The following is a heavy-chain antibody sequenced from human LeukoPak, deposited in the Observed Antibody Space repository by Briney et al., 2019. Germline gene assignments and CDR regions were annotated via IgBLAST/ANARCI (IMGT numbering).Heavy chain of an antibody. Sequence: PGGSLRLSCAASGFIFSSNWMSWVRLAPGKGLEWVANIKQDGSEKYYVDSVKGRFTISRDNAKNSLYLQMNSLRAEDTAVYYCARVEGQWLALDYWGQGTLVTVSS. V-gene: IGHV3-7*03. CDR2: IKQDGSEK. J-gene: IGHJ4*02. CDR1: GFIFSSNW. CDR3: ARVEGQWLALDY. D-gene: IGHD6-19*01.